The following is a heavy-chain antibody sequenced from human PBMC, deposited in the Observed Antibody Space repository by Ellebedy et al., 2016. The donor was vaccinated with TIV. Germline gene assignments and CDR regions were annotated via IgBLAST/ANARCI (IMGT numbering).Heavy chain of an antibody. CDR3: TRGPTHGAFDY. Sequence: GESLKISCAASGFTFSSSDMNWVRQTPGKGLEWLSHDGTDGYHKYYADSVKGRFTTSRDISKNTLFLQMNSLRVEDTAVYYCTRGPTHGAFDYWGQGTLVTVSS. D-gene: IGHD3-10*01. J-gene: IGHJ4*02. V-gene: IGHV3-30*03. CDR2: DGTDGYHK. CDR1: GFTFSSSD.